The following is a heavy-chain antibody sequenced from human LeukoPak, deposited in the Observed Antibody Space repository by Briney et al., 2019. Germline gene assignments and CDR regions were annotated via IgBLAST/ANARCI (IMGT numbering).Heavy chain of an antibody. V-gene: IGHV1-69*04. Sequence: ASVKVSCKASEGTFSSYAISWVRQAPGQGLEWMGRIIPILGIANYAQKFQGRVTITADKSTSTAYMELSSLRSEDTAVYYCASVVVTAILRGSLVYWGQGTLVTVSS. J-gene: IGHJ4*02. D-gene: IGHD2-21*02. CDR3: ASVVVTAILRGSLVY. CDR1: EGTFSSYA. CDR2: IIPILGIA.